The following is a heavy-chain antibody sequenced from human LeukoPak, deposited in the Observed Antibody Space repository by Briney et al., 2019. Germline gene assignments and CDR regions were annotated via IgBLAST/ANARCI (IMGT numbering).Heavy chain of an antibody. CDR1: GFTFSSYS. D-gene: IGHD1-7*01. J-gene: IGHJ4*02. CDR3: ARDRSPSRWNSYFDY. Sequence: GGSLRLSCAASGFTFSSYSMNWVRQAPGKGLEWVSYISSSSSSTIYYADSVKGRFTISRDNAKNSLYLQMNSLRDEDTAVYYCARDRSPSRWNSYFDYWGQGTLVTVSS. V-gene: IGHV3-48*02. CDR2: ISSSSSSTI.